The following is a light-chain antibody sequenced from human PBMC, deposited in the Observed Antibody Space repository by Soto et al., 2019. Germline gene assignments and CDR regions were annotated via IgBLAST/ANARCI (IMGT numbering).Light chain of an antibody. CDR3: QQRSDPLT. J-gene: IGKJ4*01. CDR2: DAS. V-gene: IGKV3D-20*02. Sequence: IVFTQSPATLCLARGERATLSCGASQSVSSSYLAWYQQKPGLAPRLLIYDASSRATGTPARFSGSGSGTDFTLTISSLEPEDFAVYYCQQRSDPLTFRGGTKVDIK. CDR1: QSVSSSY.